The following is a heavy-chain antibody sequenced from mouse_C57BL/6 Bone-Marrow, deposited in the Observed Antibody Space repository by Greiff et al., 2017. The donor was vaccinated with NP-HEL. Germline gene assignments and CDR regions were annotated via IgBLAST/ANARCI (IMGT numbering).Heavy chain of an antibody. D-gene: IGHD2-2*01. Sequence: EVKVVESGGGLVQPGGSLKLSCAASGFTFSDYYMYWVRQTPEKRLEWVAYISNGGGSTYYPDTVKGRFTITRDNAKNTLYLQMSRLKSEDTAMYYCARHDYYGSNDYAMDYWGQGTSVTVSS. J-gene: IGHJ4*01. CDR1: GFTFSDYY. CDR2: ISNGGGST. CDR3: ARHDYYGSNDYAMDY. V-gene: IGHV5-12*01.